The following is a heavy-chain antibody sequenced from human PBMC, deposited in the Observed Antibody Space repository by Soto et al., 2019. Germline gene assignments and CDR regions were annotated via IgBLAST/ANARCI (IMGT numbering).Heavy chain of an antibody. CDR1: GYTFTSYY. CDR3: ARRFISSGDAFAI. Sequence: QVQLVQSGAEVKKPGASVQVSCKASGYTFTSYYINWVRQATGQGQEGMGWMNPNSGNTGSAQKLQGRETMTRNTSISTAYMELISLRSEDMAVYYCARRFISSGDAFAIWGQGTMVTVS. CDR2: MNPNSGNT. J-gene: IGHJ3*02. D-gene: IGHD6-19*01. V-gene: IGHV1-8*01.